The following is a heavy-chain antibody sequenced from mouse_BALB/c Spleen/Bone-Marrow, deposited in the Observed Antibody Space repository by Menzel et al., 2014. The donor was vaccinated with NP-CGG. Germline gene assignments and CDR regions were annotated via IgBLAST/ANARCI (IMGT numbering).Heavy chain of an antibody. D-gene: IGHD1-1*01. CDR1: GFNIKDTY. Sequence: VQLQKSGAELVKPGASVKLSCTASGFNIKDTYMHWVKQRPEQGLEWIGRIDPANGNTKYDPKFQGKATITADTSSNTAYLQLNSLTSEDTAVYYCAMYYYCSSLFAYWGQGTLVTVSA. J-gene: IGHJ3*01. CDR3: AMYYYCSSLFAY. V-gene: IGHV14-3*02. CDR2: IDPANGNT.